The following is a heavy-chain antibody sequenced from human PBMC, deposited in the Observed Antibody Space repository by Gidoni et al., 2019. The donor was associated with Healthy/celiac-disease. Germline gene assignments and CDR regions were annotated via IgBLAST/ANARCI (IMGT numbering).Heavy chain of an antibody. CDR2: ISGSGGST. V-gene: IGHV3-23*01. J-gene: IGHJ6*03. CDR3: AKNVAVRLFPYMDV. CDR1: GFTFSSYA. D-gene: IGHD3-16*01. Sequence: EVQLLESGGGLVQPGGSLRLSCAASGFTFSSYAMSWVCQAPGTGLEWVSAISGSGGSTYYADSVKGRFTISRDNSKNTLYLQMNSLRAEDTAVYYCAKNVAVRLFPYMDVWGKGTTVTVSS.